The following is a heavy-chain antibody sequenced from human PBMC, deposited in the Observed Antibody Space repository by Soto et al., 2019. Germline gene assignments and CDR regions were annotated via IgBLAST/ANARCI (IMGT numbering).Heavy chain of an antibody. Sequence: QVQLQESGPGLVKPSETLSLTCTVSGGSISSYYWSWNRQPPGKGLEWIGYIYYSGSTNYNPSLKSRVTISVDTSKNQFSLKLSSVTAADTAVYYCARGRPQKGGYCSSTSCYSYYYYYMDVWGKGTTVTVSS. J-gene: IGHJ6*03. CDR2: IYYSGST. D-gene: IGHD2-2*01. CDR1: GGSISSYY. V-gene: IGHV4-59*01. CDR3: ARGRPQKGGYCSSTSCYSYYYYYMDV.